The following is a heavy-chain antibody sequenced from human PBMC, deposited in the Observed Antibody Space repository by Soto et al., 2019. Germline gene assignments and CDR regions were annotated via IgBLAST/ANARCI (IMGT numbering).Heavy chain of an antibody. J-gene: IGHJ4*02. Sequence: GGSLRLSCAASGFTFSSYAMSWVRQAPGKGLEWVSAISGSGGSTYYADSVKGRFTISRDNSKNTLYLQMNSLRAEDTAVYYCAKAKGGDIVLMVYANIAAAGVFDYWGQGTLVTVSS. CDR2: ISGSGGST. D-gene: IGHD2-8*01. CDR3: AKAKGGDIVLMVYANIAAAGVFDY. V-gene: IGHV3-23*01. CDR1: GFTFSSYA.